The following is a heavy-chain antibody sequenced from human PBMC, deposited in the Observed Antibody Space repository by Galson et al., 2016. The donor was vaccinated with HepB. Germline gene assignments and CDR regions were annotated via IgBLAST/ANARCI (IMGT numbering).Heavy chain of an antibody. CDR2: IYPGDFDI. D-gene: IGHD3-3*01. J-gene: IGHJ6*02. CDR3: ARSLTGSYDFRDAIYNYYAMDV. V-gene: IGHV5-51*01. CDR1: GYTFDSYW. Sequence: QSGAEVKKPGESLKISCRGSGYTFDSYWIGWVRQMPGKGLEWMAIIYPGDFDIRYSPSFQGQVTISVDKSISTAYLQWSSLTASDTAMYYCARSLTGSYDFRDAIYNYYAMDVWGQGTTVIVS.